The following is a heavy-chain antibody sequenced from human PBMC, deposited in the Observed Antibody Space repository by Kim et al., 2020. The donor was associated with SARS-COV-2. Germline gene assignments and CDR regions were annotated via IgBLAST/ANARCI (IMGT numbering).Heavy chain of an antibody. CDR2: IYYSGST. V-gene: IGHV4-59*13. CDR1: GGSISSYY. J-gene: IGHJ5*02. CDR3: ARDRFLYDILTGYYKGNWFDP. Sequence: SETLSLTCTVSGGSISSYYWSWIRQPPGKGLEWIGYIYYSGSTNYNPSLKSRVTISVDTSKNQFSLKLSSVTAADTAVYYCARDRFLYDILTGYYKGNWFDPWGQGTLVTVSS. D-gene: IGHD3-9*01.